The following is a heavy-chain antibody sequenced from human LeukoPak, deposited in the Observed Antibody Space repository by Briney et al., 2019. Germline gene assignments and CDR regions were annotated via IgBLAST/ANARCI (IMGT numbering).Heavy chain of an antibody. Sequence: GGSLRLSCAASGFTVSSNYMSWVRQAPGKGLEWVSVIYTGGSTYYADSVKGRFTISRHNSKNTLYPQMNSLRAEDTAVYYCAREVRGYSSGWCYYYGMDVWGQGTTVTVSS. CDR2: IYTGGST. J-gene: IGHJ6*02. CDR1: GFTVSSNY. CDR3: AREVRGYSSGWCYYYGMDV. V-gene: IGHV3-53*04. D-gene: IGHD6-19*01.